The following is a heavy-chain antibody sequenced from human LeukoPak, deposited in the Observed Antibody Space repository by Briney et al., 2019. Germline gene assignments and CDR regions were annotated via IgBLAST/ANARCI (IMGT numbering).Heavy chain of an antibody. CDR1: GYTFTSYG. CDR2: ISAYNGNT. V-gene: IGHV1-18*01. Sequence: ASVTVSCKASGYTFTSYGISWVRQAPGQGLEWMGWISAYNGNTNYAQKLQGRVAMTTDTSTSTAYMELRSLRSDDTAVYYCARIPGSYLIRSYAFDIWGQGTTVTVSS. J-gene: IGHJ3*02. D-gene: IGHD1-26*01. CDR3: ARIPGSYLIRSYAFDI.